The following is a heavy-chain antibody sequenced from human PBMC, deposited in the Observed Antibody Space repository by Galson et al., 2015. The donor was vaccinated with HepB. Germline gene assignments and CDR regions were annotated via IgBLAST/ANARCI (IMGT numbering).Heavy chain of an antibody. J-gene: IGHJ4*02. CDR3: ARYQYGLDN. CDR1: GFTFNTYT. Sequence: SLRLSCAASGFTFNTYTMQWVRQAPGKGLEWVAAISSAGNNQFHADSVGGRFTLYRDESKNTLYLQMNGLRIEDTAIYYCARYQYGLDNWGQGTLVTVSS. V-gene: IGHV3-30-3*01. D-gene: IGHD2/OR15-2a*01. CDR2: ISSAGNNQ.